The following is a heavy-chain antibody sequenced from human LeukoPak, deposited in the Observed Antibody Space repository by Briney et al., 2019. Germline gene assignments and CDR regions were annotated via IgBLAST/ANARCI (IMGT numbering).Heavy chain of an antibody. CDR1: GFTFSSYS. V-gene: IGHV3-21*01. D-gene: IGHD3-22*01. J-gene: IGHJ4*02. Sequence: PGGSLRLSCAASGFTFSSYSMNWVRQAPGKGLEWVSSISSSSSYIYYADSVKGRFTISRDNAKNSLYLQMNSLRAEDTAVYYCARAWTYYYDSSGFDLWGQGTLVTISS. CDR2: ISSSSSYI. CDR3: ARAWTYYYDSSGFDL.